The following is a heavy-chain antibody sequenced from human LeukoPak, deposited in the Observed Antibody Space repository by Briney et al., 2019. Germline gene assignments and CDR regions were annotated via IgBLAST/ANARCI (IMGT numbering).Heavy chain of an antibody. Sequence: QSGGSLRLSCAASGFTASSNYMSWVRQAPGKGLEWVSVIYSGGSTYYADSVKGRFTISRDNSKNTLYLQMNSLRAEDTAVYYCARLALSYDYVWGSYTNYYFDYWGQGTLVTVSS. J-gene: IGHJ4*02. V-gene: IGHV3-53*01. D-gene: IGHD3-16*01. CDR3: ARLALSYDYVWGSYTNYYFDY. CDR1: GFTASSNY. CDR2: IYSGGST.